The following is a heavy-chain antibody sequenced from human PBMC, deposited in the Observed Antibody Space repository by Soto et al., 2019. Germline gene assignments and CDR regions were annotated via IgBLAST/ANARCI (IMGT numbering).Heavy chain of an antibody. V-gene: IGHV3-23*01. Sequence: GSLRLSCAASGFSPSSYAMSWVRQAPGKGLEWVSAISGSGGSTYYADSVKGRFTISRDNSKNTLYLQMNSLRAEDTAVYYCAKALPSSGRGKYYFDYWGQGTLVTVSS. CDR1: GFSPSSYA. CDR2: ISGSGGST. D-gene: IGHD6-25*01. J-gene: IGHJ4*02. CDR3: AKALPSSGRGKYYFDY.